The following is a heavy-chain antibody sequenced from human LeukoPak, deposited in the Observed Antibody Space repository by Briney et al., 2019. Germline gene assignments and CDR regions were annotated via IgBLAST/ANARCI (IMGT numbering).Heavy chain of an antibody. CDR3: ARQGYTVSYYFLDY. V-gene: IGHV4-4*07. J-gene: IGHJ4*02. CDR1: GGSVRSYW. Sequence: SVTLSLTCDVSGGSVRSYWWGWVRQPAGKGLEWLGRIYCTGSTRFNPSLKSRLTLSIDTSTNQFSLTLTSVTAADTAVYFCARQGYTVSYYFLDYWSQGTLVTVSS. CDR2: IYCTGST. D-gene: IGHD1-26*01.